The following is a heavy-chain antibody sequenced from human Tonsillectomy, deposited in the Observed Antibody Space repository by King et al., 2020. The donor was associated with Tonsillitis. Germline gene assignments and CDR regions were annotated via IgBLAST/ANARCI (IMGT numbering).Heavy chain of an antibody. V-gene: IGHV1-69*06. CDR1: GGTYTDYA. J-gene: IGHJ4*02. Sequence: VQLVESGAEVKKPGSSVMVSCKTSGGTYTDYAFSWVRQAPGQGLEWMGGIIPSFAPAIYAKKFQGRVTITVDKSTSTTYMKLTSLRSEDTAVYYCARDIGDWVDYWGQGTLVTVSS. CDR2: IIPSFAPA. CDR3: ARDIGDWVDY. D-gene: IGHD3/OR15-3a*01.